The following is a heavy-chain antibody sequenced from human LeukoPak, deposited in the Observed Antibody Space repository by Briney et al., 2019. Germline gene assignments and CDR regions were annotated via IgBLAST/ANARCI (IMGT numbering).Heavy chain of an antibody. CDR1: GGSISSSNW. CDR3: AREELLSQPPTKVLDP. D-gene: IGHD3-10*01. Sequence: PSETLSLTCAVSGGSISSSNWWSWVRQPPGKGLEWIGEIYHSGSTNYNPSLKSRVTISVDKSKNQFSLKLSSVTAADTAVYYCAREELLSQPPTKVLDPWGQGTLVTVSS. J-gene: IGHJ5*02. V-gene: IGHV4-4*02. CDR2: IYHSGST.